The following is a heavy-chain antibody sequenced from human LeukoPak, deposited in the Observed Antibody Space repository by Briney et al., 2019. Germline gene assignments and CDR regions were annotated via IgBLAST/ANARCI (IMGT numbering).Heavy chain of an antibody. CDR3: ARVFRGAVTANWFDL. CDR1: GGSINGNY. J-gene: IGHJ5*02. V-gene: IGHV4-59*01. CDR2: IYDEGTT. Sequence: SETLSLTCSVSGGSINGNYWTWIRQPPGKGLEWIGNIYDEGTTNYNPSLESRLAMPIDTSASHFSLTLRSVTAADTAVYYCARVFRGAVTANWFDLWGQGTLVSVSS. D-gene: IGHD2-21*02.